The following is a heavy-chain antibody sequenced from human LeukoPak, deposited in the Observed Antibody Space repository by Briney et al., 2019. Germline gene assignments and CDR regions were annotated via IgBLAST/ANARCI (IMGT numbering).Heavy chain of an antibody. CDR2: INPNSGGT. D-gene: IGHD2-2*01. CDR3: ARDLDIVVVPAAHGAFDI. J-gene: IGHJ3*02. Sequence: ASVKVSCKASGCTFTGYYMHWVRQAPGQGLEWMGWINPNSGGTNYAQKFQGRVTMTRDTSISTAYMELSRLRSDDTAVYYCARDLDIVVVPAAHGAFDIWGQGTMVTVSS. CDR1: GCTFTGYY. V-gene: IGHV1-2*02.